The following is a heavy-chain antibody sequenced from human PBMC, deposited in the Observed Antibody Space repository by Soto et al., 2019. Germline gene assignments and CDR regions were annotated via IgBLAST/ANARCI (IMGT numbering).Heavy chain of an antibody. V-gene: IGHV3-23*01. Sequence: PGGSLRLSCAASGFTFSNYAMIWVRQASGKGLEWVSGITKNGDDTWYADSVKGRFTISRDDSKNTLFLQMNTLRAEDTALYYCAKGRTQYCGVGLCPDYWXQGTLVTVS. D-gene: IGHD2-21*01. CDR1: GFTFSNYA. CDR3: AKGRTQYCGVGLCPDY. CDR2: ITKNGDDT. J-gene: IGHJ4*02.